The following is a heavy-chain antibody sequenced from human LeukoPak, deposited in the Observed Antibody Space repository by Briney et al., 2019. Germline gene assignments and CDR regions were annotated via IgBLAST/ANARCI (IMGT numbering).Heavy chain of an antibody. CDR3: ASHNIAVAGFFDY. Sequence: PSETLSLTCAVYGGSFSGYYWSWIRQPPGKGLEWIGEINHSGSTNYNPSLKSRVTISVDTSKNQFSLKLSSVTAADTAVYYCASHNIAVAGFFDYWGQGTLVTVSS. J-gene: IGHJ4*02. CDR1: GGSFSGYY. D-gene: IGHD6-19*01. V-gene: IGHV4-34*01. CDR2: INHSGST.